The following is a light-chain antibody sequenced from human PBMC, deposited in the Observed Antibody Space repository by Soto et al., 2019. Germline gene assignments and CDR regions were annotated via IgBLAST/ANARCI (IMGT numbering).Light chain of an antibody. V-gene: IGLV2-14*01. CDR1: SSDVGGYNY. CDR2: EVS. CDR3: SSYTSSSTLYV. J-gene: IGLJ1*01. Sequence: QSLLTHPASVSGSPGQSITISCTGTSSDVGGYNYVSWYQQHPGKAPKLMIYEVSNRPSGVSNRFSGSKSGNTASLTISGLQAEDEVDYYCSSYTSSSTLYVFGTGTKVTVL.